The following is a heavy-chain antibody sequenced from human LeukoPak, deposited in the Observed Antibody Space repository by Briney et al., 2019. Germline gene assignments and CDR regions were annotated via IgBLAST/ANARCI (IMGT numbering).Heavy chain of an antibody. CDR3: AKDRGYSYGYDAFDI. V-gene: IGHV3-9*03. J-gene: IGHJ3*02. CDR1: GLTFDDYA. Sequence: QPGRSLRLSCAASGLTFDDYAMHWVRQAQGKGLEWVSGISWNSGSIGYADSVKGRFTISRDNAKNSLYLQMNSLRAEDMALYYCAKDRGYSYGYDAFDIWGQGTMVTVSS. CDR2: ISWNSGSI. D-gene: IGHD5-18*01.